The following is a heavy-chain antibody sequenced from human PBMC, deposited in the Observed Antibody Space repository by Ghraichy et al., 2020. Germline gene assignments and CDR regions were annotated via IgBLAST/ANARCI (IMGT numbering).Heavy chain of an antibody. V-gene: IGHV3-23*01. CDR3: AKAVGGYYDSTGYPFDF. D-gene: IGHD3-22*01. CDR1: GLTFSSYA. J-gene: IGHJ4*02. CDR2: ISGSGSST. Sequence: GGSLRLSCAASGLTFSSYAMTWVRQAPGKGPECVSVISGSGSSTYYADSVKGRFTISRDNSKNTLNLQMTSLRAEDTAVYYCAKAVGGYYDSTGYPFDFWGQGTLVTVSS.